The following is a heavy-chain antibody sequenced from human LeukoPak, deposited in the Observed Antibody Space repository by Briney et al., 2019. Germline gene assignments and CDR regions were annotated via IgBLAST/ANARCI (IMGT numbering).Heavy chain of an antibody. CDR3: ARGERWLQMRGLKYYFDY. J-gene: IGHJ4*02. V-gene: IGHV1-2*06. D-gene: IGHD5-24*01. CDR1: GYTFTGYY. Sequence: ASVKVSCKASGYTFTGYYMHWVRQAPGQGLEWMGRINPNSGGTNYAQKFQGRVTMTRDTSISTAYMELSRLRSDDTAVHYCARGERWLQMRGLKYYFDYWGQGTLVTVSS. CDR2: INPNSGGT.